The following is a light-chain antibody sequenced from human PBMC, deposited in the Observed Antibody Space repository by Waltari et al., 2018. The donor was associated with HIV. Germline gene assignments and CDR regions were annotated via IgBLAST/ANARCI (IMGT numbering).Light chain of an antibody. CDR1: SSNIGINS. Sequence: QSVLTQPPSASGTPGQRVTISCSGSSSNIGINSVNWYQQFPGTAPKLLIYTNNQRPSGVPKRFSASKSGPSASLAISRLQSEDEADYYCEAWDDSLNGVVFGGGTKLTVL. J-gene: IGLJ2*01. CDR2: TNN. V-gene: IGLV1-44*01. CDR3: EAWDDSLNGVV.